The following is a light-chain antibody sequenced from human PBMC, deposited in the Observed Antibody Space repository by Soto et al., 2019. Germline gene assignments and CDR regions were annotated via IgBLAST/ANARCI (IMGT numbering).Light chain of an antibody. CDR3: QQYNSYPWT. Sequence: DIQMTQSPSTLSASVGDRVIITCRASQSISSWLAWYLQKPGKAPKLLIYNASSLASGVPSRFSGSGSGTEFTLTNSSLQPDDFATYYCQQYNSYPWTFGQGTKVEIK. CDR1: QSISSW. J-gene: IGKJ1*01. CDR2: NAS. V-gene: IGKV1-5*03.